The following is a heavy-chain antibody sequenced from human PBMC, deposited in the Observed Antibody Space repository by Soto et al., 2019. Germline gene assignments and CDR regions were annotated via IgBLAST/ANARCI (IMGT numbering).Heavy chain of an antibody. CDR1: GGSISSGGYS. Sequence: PSETLSLTCAVSGGSISSGGYSWSWIRQPPGKGLEWIGHIYHSGSTNYNPSLKSRVTISVDKSKNQFALKLSSVTAADTAVYYCARVGPTRFISAAGTITLDYRGQGTLVTVSS. CDR3: ARVGPTRFISAAGTITLDY. J-gene: IGHJ4*02. CDR2: IYHSGST. V-gene: IGHV4-30-2*01. D-gene: IGHD6-13*01.